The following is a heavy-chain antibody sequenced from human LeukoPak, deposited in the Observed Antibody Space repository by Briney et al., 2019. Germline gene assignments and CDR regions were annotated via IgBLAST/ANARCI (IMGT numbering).Heavy chain of an antibody. CDR3: ARDNRGYFDY. CDR2: TSAYNGNT. CDR1: GHTFTSYG. V-gene: IGHV1-18*01. J-gene: IGHJ4*02. D-gene: IGHD1-14*01. Sequence: GPSVTLSCKPSGHTFTSYGISWVRQPPGQGLEWMGWTSAYNGNTNYAQKLQGRVTMTTDTSTSTAYMELRILRTDDTAVYYCARDNRGYFDYWGQGTLVTVSS.